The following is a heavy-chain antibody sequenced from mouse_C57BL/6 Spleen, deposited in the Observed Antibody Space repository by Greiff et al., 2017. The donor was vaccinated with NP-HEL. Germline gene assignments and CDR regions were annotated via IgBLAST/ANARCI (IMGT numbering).Heavy chain of an antibody. CDR2: IDPEDGDT. D-gene: IGHD1-1*01. CDR1: GFNIKDYY. Sequence: VQLQQSGAELVRPGASVKLSCTASGFNIKDYYMHWVKQRPEQGLEWIGRIDPEDGDTEYAPKFQGKATMTADTSSNTAYLQLSSLTSEDTAVYYCTTGGSSYVWFAYWGQRTLVTVSA. J-gene: IGHJ3*01. V-gene: IGHV14-1*01. CDR3: TTGGSSYVWFAY.